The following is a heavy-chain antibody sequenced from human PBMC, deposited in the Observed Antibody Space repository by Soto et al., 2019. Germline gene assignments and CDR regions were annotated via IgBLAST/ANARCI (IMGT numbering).Heavy chain of an antibody. D-gene: IGHD6-19*01. Sequence: VQLVESGGGVVQPGRSPRLSCAASGFTFSDYAMHWVRQAPGKGLEWVAVVSHDGRNTHYADSVKGRFTISRDSSKNTVSLEMTSLRAEDTAVYFCAKGGRQWLVTSDFNYWGQGALVTVSS. CDR1: GFTFSDYA. CDR3: AKGGRQWLVTSDFNY. J-gene: IGHJ4*02. CDR2: VSHDGRNT. V-gene: IGHV3-30*18.